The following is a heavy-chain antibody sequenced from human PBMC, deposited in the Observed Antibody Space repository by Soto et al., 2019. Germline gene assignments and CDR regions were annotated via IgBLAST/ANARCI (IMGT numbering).Heavy chain of an antibody. V-gene: IGHV3-48*01. Sequence: GGSLRLSCAASGFTFSSYSMNWVRQAPGKGLEWVSYISSSSSTIYYADSVKGRFTISRDNAKNSLYLQMNNLRAEDTAVYYCARDSTIFGVGLGYYYYMDVWGKGTTVTVSS. J-gene: IGHJ6*03. D-gene: IGHD3-3*01. CDR3: ARDSTIFGVGLGYYYYMDV. CDR2: ISSSSSTI. CDR1: GFTFSSYS.